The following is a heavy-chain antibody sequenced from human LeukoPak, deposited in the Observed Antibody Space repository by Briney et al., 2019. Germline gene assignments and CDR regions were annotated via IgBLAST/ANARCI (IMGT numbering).Heavy chain of an antibody. CDR2: ISSSSSYI. CDR3: TRDGGSGWPNKGPTDY. Sequence: PGGSLRLSCAASGFTFSSYSMNWVRQAPGKGLEWVSSISSSSSYIYYADSVKGRFTISRDNAKNSLYLQMNSLRAEDTAVYYCTRDGGSGWPNKGPTDYWGQGTLVTVSS. V-gene: IGHV3-21*01. D-gene: IGHD6-19*01. J-gene: IGHJ4*02. CDR1: GFTFSSYS.